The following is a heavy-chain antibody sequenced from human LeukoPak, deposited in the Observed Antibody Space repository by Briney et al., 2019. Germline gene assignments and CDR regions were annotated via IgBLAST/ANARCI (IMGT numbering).Heavy chain of an antibody. CDR3: ARGPSNPILFGFWFDP. D-gene: IGHD2-21*01. Sequence: GGSLRLSCAASGFTFSSYAMHWVRQAPGKGLEWVAVISYDGSNKYYADSVKGRFTISRDNSKNTLYLQMNSLRSEDTAVYYCARGPSNPILFGFWFDPWGQGTLVTVSS. CDR2: ISYDGSNK. CDR1: GFTFSSYA. J-gene: IGHJ5*02. V-gene: IGHV3-30*04.